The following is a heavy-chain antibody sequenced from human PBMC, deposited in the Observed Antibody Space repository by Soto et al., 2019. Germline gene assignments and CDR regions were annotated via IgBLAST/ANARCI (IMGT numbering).Heavy chain of an antibody. J-gene: IGHJ4*01. D-gene: IGHD3-10*01. CDR1: GFTFSSFA. V-gene: IGHV3-23*01. CDR2: ISGSGDSV. CDR3: VKDLHGAGT. Sequence: PGGSLRLSCAASGFTFSSFAMSWVRQAPGKGLEWVSAISGSGDSVYDADSAKGRFTISRGNSKNTLYLQMQSLRAEDTATYFCVKDLHGAGTWVPGTLVTVSS.